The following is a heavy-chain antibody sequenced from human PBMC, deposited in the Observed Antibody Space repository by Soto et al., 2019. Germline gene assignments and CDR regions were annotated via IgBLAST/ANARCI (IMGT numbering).Heavy chain of an antibody. CDR1: GFTFSSYG. CDR2: IWYDGSNK. D-gene: IGHD2-8*01. CDR3: ARAFPLFRCTNGVCYNGYYYGMDV. J-gene: IGHJ6*02. V-gene: IGHV3-33*01. Sequence: PGGSLRLSCAASGFTFSSYGMHWVRQAPGKGPEWVAVIWYDGSNKYYADSVKGRFTISRDNSKNTLYLQMNSLRAEDTAVYYCARAFPLFRCTNGVCYNGYYYGMDVWGQGTTVTVSS.